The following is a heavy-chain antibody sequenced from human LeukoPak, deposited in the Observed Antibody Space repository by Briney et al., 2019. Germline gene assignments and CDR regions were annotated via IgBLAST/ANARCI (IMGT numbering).Heavy chain of an antibody. V-gene: IGHV3-23*01. J-gene: IGHJ4*02. Sequence: PGGSLRLSCSASGFTLSSYVMSWVRQAPGKGLEWVSTLSNSGGSTYYVDSVKGRFTISRDNSKNALYLQMNSLRDEDTAIYYCANRRNYASDYWGQGTLVTVSS. D-gene: IGHD1-14*01. CDR3: ANRRNYASDY. CDR1: GFTLSSYV. CDR2: LSNSGGST.